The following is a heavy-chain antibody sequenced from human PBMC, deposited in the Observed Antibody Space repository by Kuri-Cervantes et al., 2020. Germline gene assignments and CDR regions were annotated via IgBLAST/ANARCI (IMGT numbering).Heavy chain of an antibody. D-gene: IGHD6-19*01. CDR2: ISWNSGSI. CDR1: GFTFSSYA. J-gene: IGHJ3*02. V-gene: IGHV3-9*01. CDR3: AKDQYSSGWYYAFDI. Sequence: SLKISCAASGFTFSSYAMHWVRQAPGKGLEWVSGISWNSGSIGYADSVKGRFTISRDNAKNSLYLQMNSLRAEDTALYYCAKDQYSSGWYYAFDIWGQGTMVTVSS.